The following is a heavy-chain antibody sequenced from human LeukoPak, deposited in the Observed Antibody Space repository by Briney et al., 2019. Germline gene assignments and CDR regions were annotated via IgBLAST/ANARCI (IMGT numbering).Heavy chain of an antibody. Sequence: SETLSLTCTVSRGSISSYYWSWMRQPPGQGVEWIGYIYYSGSTDYNPSLKSRVNISVDTSKHQFSLKLSSVTAADTAVYYCARVRVSSGSHPWYFDYWGQGTLVTVSS. CDR3: ARVRVSSGSHPWYFDY. V-gene: IGHV4-59*01. D-gene: IGHD3-22*01. J-gene: IGHJ4*02. CDR1: RGSISSYY. CDR2: IYYSGST.